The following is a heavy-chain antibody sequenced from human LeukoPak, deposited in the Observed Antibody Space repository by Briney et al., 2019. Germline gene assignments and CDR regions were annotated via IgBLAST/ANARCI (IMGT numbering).Heavy chain of an antibody. D-gene: IGHD1-26*01. CDR1: GYTFTSYD. J-gene: IGHJ4*02. CDR2: MNPNSGNT. V-gene: IGHV1-8*03. CDR3: ARDLVGATPWGYFDY. Sequence: ASVKVSCKASGYTFTSYDINWVRQATGQGLEWMGWMNPNSGNTGYAQKFQGRVTITRNTSISTAYMELSSLRAEDTAVYYCARDLVGATPWGYFDYWGQGTLVTVSS.